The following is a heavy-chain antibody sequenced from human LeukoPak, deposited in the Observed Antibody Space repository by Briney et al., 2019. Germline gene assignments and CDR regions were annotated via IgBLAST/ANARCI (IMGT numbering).Heavy chain of an antibody. D-gene: IGHD3-22*01. CDR1: GGSISSYY. Sequence: KASETLSLTCTVSGGSISSYYWSWIRQPPGKGLEWIGDIYYSGSTNYNPSLKSRVTISVDTSKNQFSLKLSSVTAADTAVYYCARFFTEVVKLGQDAFDIWGQGTMVTVSS. CDR3: ARFFTEVVKLGQDAFDI. CDR2: IYYSGST. J-gene: IGHJ3*02. V-gene: IGHV4-59*08.